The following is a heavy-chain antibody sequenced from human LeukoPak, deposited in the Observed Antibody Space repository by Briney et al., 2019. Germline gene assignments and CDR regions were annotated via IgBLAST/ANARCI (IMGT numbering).Heavy chain of an antibody. D-gene: IGHD3-22*01. CDR2: ISSSSSYL. V-gene: IGHV3-21*01. Sequence: WGSLRLSCAASGFTFSSNSMNWVRQAPGKGLEWVSSISSSSSYLYYADSVKGRFTISRDNAKNSLYLQMNSLRAEDTAVYYCASSVGYYDSSGYHFDYWGQGTLVTVSS. J-gene: IGHJ4*02. CDR3: ASSVGYYDSSGYHFDY. CDR1: GFTFSSNS.